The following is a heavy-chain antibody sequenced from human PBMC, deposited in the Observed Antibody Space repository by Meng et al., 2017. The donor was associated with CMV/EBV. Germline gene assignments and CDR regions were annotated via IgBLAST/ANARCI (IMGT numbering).Heavy chain of an antibody. CDR2: IVRSGTDI. J-gene: IGHJ4*02. CDR1: RFIFNTSG. Sequence: DVHVGVLCGGSATRVGSLRLSCAVSRFIFNTSGMNWVRQATGKGLEWVASIVRSGTDIAYSDAVRGRFTTSRDIPKKSRYLQMNRLRVEDTAVYYCATDSNWVTLWGQGTLVTVSS. CDR3: ATDSNWVTL. V-gene: IGHV3-21*01. D-gene: IGHD1-1*01.